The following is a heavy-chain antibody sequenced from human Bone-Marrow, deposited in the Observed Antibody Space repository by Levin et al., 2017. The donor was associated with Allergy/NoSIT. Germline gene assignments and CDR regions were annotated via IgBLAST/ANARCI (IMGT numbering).Heavy chain of an antibody. CDR2: ISYDGSNK. Sequence: SCAASGFTFSSYAMHWVRQAPGKGLEWVAVISYDGSNKYYADSVKGRFTISRDNSKNTLYLQMNSLRAEDTAVYYCARVCSSGSFDYWGQGTLVTVSS. J-gene: IGHJ4*02. V-gene: IGHV3-30-3*01. CDR1: GFTFSSYA. CDR3: ARVCSSGSFDY. D-gene: IGHD6-19*01.